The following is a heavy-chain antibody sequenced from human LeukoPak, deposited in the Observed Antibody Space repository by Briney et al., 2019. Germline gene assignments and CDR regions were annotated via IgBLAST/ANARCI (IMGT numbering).Heavy chain of an antibody. Sequence: GGSLRLSCAASGLIFSTYGMHWVRQAPGKGLEWVAFIQNDGNDKYYADSVKGRFTVSRDNSKNTLDLQMNGLRAEDTAVYYRARAVTWIDPWGQGTLVTVSS. CDR1: GLIFSTYG. V-gene: IGHV3-30*19. J-gene: IGHJ5*02. CDR3: ARAVTWIDP. CDR2: IQNDGNDK.